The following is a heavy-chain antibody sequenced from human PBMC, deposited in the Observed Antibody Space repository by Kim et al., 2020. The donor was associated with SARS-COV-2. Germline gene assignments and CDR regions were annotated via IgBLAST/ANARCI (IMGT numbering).Heavy chain of an antibody. CDR2: ISGSGGST. J-gene: IGHJ5*02. V-gene: IGHV3-23*01. CDR1: GFTFSSYA. D-gene: IGHD1-26*01. CDR3: AKDVGGSYYFGWFDP. Sequence: GGSLRLSCAASGFTFSSYAMSWVRQAPGKGLEWVSAISGSGGSTYYADSVKGRFTISRDNSKNTLYLQMNSLRAEDTAVYYCAKDVGGSYYFGWFDPWGQGTLVTVSS.